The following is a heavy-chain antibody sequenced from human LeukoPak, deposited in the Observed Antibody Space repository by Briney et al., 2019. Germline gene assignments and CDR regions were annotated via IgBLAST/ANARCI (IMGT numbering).Heavy chain of an antibody. CDR1: GFXVSSNY. D-gene: IGHD3-22*01. J-gene: IGHJ4*02. V-gene: IGHV3-53*01. CDR3: ARSYYYDTRGPPHY. Sequence: GGSLRLSCAASGFXVSSNYISWVRQAPGKGLEWVSVIYSGGSTHYADSVRGRFTISRDNAKNTLYLQMNSLRAEDTAMYYCARSYYYDTRGPPHYWGQGTLVTVSS. CDR2: IYSGGST.